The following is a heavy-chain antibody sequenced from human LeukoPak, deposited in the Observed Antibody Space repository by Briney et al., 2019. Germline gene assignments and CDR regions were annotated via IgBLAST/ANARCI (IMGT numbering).Heavy chain of an antibody. CDR1: GGSISSYY. CDR3: ARDGSSGWPPYYYYYMDV. D-gene: IGHD6-19*01. V-gene: IGHV4-4*07. J-gene: IGHJ6*03. CDR2: IYTSGST. Sequence: SETLSLTCTVSGGSISSYYWSWIRQPAGKGLEWIGRIYTSGSTNYNPSLKSRVTMSVDTSKNQLSLKLSSVTAADTAVYYCARDGSSGWPPYYYYYMDVWGKGTTVTVSS.